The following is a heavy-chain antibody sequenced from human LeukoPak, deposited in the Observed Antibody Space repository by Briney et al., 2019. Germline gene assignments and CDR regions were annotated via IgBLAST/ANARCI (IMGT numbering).Heavy chain of an antibody. CDR1: GYTFTSYD. Sequence: GASVKVSCKASGYTFTSYDINWVRQATGQGLEWMGWMNPNSGNTGYAQKFQGRVTITRNTSISTAYMELSSLRSEDTAVYYCARGPITIFGVVTRLFDYWGQGTLITVSS. CDR3: ARGPITIFGVVTRLFDY. D-gene: IGHD3-3*01. CDR2: MNPNSGNT. J-gene: IGHJ4*02. V-gene: IGHV1-8*03.